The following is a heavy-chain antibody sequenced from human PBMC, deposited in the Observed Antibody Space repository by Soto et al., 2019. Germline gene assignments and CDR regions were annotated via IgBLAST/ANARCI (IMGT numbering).Heavy chain of an antibody. CDR2: IKQDGSEK. Sequence: GSLRLYCAASGFTFSSYGMSWVRQAPGTGLEWVANIKQDGSEKYYVDSVKGRFTISRDNAKNSLYLQMNSLRAEDTAVYYCARVKPGAYYYDSSGYSPPDLWGQGTLVTVSS. D-gene: IGHD3-22*01. V-gene: IGHV3-7*03. CDR1: GFTFSSYG. J-gene: IGHJ5*02. CDR3: ARVKPGAYYYDSSGYSPPDL.